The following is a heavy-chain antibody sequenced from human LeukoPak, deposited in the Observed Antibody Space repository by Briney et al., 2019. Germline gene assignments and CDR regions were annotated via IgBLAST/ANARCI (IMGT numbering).Heavy chain of an antibody. D-gene: IGHD1-1*01. V-gene: IGHV1-2*02. CDR2: LRGDTGNT. Sequence: ASVTVSCKTSGYMVSDYYMHWVRPAPGQGLAWMGWLRGDTGNTDSPQKFKGRVTMPSDTATNTPYMQLSQLPYDDTAIYFCARVRDNACDYWGQGTLVTVSS. CDR3: ARVRDNACDY. CDR1: GYMVSDYY. J-gene: IGHJ4*02.